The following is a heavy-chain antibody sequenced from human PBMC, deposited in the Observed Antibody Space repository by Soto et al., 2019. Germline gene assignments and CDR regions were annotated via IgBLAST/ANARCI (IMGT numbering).Heavy chain of an antibody. CDR2: ISSSSITI. V-gene: IGHV3-48*02. D-gene: IGHD3-9*01. J-gene: IGHJ4*02. Sequence: EVQLVESGGGLVQPGGSLRLSCAASGFTFSSYSMNWVRQAPGKGREWVSYISSSSITIYYADSGKGRFTISRDNAKNSLYLQMNSLRDEDTAVYYCARDMTGYYTVSDYWGQGTLVTVSS. CDR3: ARDMTGYYTVSDY. CDR1: GFTFSSYS.